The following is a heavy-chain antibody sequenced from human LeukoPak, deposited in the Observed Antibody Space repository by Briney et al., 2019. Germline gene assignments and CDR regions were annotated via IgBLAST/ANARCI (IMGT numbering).Heavy chain of an antibody. CDR3: AKGKVNHLGAFDY. D-gene: IGHD1-26*01. CDR1: GFTFSAYA. J-gene: IGHJ4*02. Sequence: GGSLRLSCAASGFTFSAYAMSWVRQAPGKGLEWVSCIDATGRGIYYADSVRGRFIISRDNSKKMVYLQMDSLRTEDTAIYYCAKGKVNHLGAFDYWGQGTLVAVSS. V-gene: IGHV3-23*01. CDR2: IDATGRGI.